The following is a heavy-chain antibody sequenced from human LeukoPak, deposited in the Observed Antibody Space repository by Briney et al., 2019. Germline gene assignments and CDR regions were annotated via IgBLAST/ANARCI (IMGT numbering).Heavy chain of an antibody. Sequence: ASVKVSCKVSGYTLTELSMHWVRQAPGKGLEWMGGFDPEGGETIYAQKFQGRVTMTEDTSTDTAYMELSSLRSEDTAVYYCATSDTAMGRTFDYWGQGTLVTVSS. J-gene: IGHJ4*02. CDR1: GYTLTELS. CDR3: ATSDTAMGRTFDY. V-gene: IGHV1-24*01. CDR2: FDPEGGET. D-gene: IGHD5-18*01.